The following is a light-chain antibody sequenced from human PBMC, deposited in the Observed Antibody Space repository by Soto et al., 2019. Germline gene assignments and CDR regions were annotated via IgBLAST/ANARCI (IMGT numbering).Light chain of an antibody. Sequence: EIVLTQSPGTLSLSPGERATLSCRASQSVSSSYLAWYQQTPGQAPRPLSYGASSRATGIPDRFSGSGSGTDFTLPIRRLEPEDFAVYYCQQYGQFGQGTKVDIK. J-gene: IGKJ1*01. CDR2: GAS. V-gene: IGKV3-20*01. CDR1: QSVSSSY. CDR3: QQYGQ.